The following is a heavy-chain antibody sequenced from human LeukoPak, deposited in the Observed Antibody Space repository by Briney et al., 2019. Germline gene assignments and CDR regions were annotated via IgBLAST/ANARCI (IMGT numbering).Heavy chain of an antibody. CDR3: ARDSSYSQGLHY. D-gene: IGHD1-26*01. CDR2: ISGSRSVI. Sequence: GGCLRLSCAASGFSFSSDSMYWVCEAPGKGLEWGSPISGSRSVIYYADSVKGRFTISRETAKNSLYLQMNRLRAEETPRCYSARDSSYSQGLHYWGQGTLVTVPT. V-gene: IGHV3-21*01. CDR1: GFSFSSDS. J-gene: IGHJ4*02.